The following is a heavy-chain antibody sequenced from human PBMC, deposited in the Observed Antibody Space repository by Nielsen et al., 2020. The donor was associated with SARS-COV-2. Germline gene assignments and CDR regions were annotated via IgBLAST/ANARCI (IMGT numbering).Heavy chain of an antibody. V-gene: IGHV1-24*01. CDR1: GYTLTELS. J-gene: IGHJ6*02. D-gene: IGHD3-3*01. CDR2: FDPEDGET. Sequence: ASVKVSCKVSGYTLTELSMHWVRQAPGKGLEWMGGFDPEDGETIYAQKFQGRVTMTEDTSTDTAYMELSSLRSEDTAVYYCAADSAYYDFWSGHQAYYYYYGMDVWGQGTTVTVSS. CDR3: AADSAYYDFWSGHQAYYYYYGMDV.